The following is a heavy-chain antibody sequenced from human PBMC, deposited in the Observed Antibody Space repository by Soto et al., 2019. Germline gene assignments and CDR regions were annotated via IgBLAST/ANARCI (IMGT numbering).Heavy chain of an antibody. D-gene: IGHD3-22*01. J-gene: IGHJ1*01. CDR1: GGTFSSYA. CDR2: IIPIFGTA. V-gene: IGHV1-69*12. CDR3: ARDGPDSSGYYFQH. Sequence: QVQLVQSGAEVKKPGSSVKVSCKASGGTFSSYAISWVRQAPGQGLEWMGGIIPIFGTANYAQKFQGRVTLNACESXSTAYMELSSLRSEDTAVYYWARDGPDSSGYYFQHWGQGTLVTVSS.